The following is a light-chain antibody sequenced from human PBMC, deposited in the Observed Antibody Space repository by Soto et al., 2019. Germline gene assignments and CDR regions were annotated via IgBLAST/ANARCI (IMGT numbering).Light chain of an antibody. Sequence: IVLTQTPLSSAVTLGQPASFSCGSSESLVHSDGKTYLGWLHLRPGQPPRLLIYQISRRPPGVPDSFRGSGAGTNFTLKISRVEPEDVGIFYCMHASHLRTFGQGTKVEIK. CDR1: ESLVHSDGKTY. J-gene: IGKJ1*01. V-gene: IGKV2-24*01. CDR2: QIS. CDR3: MHASHLRT.